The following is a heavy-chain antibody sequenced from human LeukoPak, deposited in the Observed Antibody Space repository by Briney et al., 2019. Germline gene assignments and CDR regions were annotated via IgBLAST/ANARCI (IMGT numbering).Heavy chain of an antibody. V-gene: IGHV4-34*01. D-gene: IGHD5-24*01. CDR3: ARKSPEDGYGLDY. J-gene: IGHJ4*02. Sequence: PSVTLSLTCAVYVESFSGYYWSWIRQTPGKGLEWIGEINHSGSANYNPSLKSRVTISVDASKNQFSLRLSSVTATDTAVYYCARKSPEDGYGLDYWGQGNLVTVSS. CDR2: INHSGSA. CDR1: VESFSGYY.